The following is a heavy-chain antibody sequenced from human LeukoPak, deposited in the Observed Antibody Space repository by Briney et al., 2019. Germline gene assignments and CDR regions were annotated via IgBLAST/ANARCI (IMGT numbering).Heavy chain of an antibody. CDR1: GYTFTSYG. D-gene: IGHD2-21*02. CDR2: ISTYNGNI. J-gene: IGHJ4*02. V-gene: IGHV1-18*01. CDR3: ARDANVVVTPTPDY. Sequence: ASVKVSCKTSGYTFTSYGISWVRQAPGQGLEGMGWISTYNGNINYAQKLQGRVTMTTDTSTSTAYMELRSLRSDDTAVYFCARDANVVVTPTPDYWGQGTLVTVSS.